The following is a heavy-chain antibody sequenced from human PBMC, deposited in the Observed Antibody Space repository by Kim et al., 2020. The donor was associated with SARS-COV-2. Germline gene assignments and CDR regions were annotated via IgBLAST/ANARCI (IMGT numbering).Heavy chain of an antibody. Sequence: GGSLRLSCATSGFTLSIYSMNWVRQAPGKGLEWVSHISGSGTTTKHADSVKGRFTISRDNAKNSLFLQMNGLRAEDTALYYGVRENHWAFDIWGQGTMVTVSS. J-gene: IGHJ3*02. CDR1: GFTLSIYS. V-gene: IGHV3-48*04. CDR3: VRENHWAFDI. CDR2: ISGSGTTT.